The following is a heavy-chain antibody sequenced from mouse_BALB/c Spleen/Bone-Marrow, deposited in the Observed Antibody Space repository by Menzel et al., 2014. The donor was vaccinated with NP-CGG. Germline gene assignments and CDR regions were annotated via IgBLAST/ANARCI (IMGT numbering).Heavy chain of an antibody. D-gene: IGHD1-1*01. CDR3: TRSYGSSYEYYFDY. J-gene: IGHJ2*01. CDR2: IYPSDSYT. V-gene: IGHV1-69*02. Sequence: QVQLQQSGAELVRPGASVKLSCKASGYTFXSYCINWVKQRPGQGLEWIGNIYPSDSYTNYNQKFKDKATLTVDKSSSTAYMQLSSPTSEDSAVYYCTRSYGSSYEYYFDYWGQGTTLTVSS. CDR1: GYTFXSYC.